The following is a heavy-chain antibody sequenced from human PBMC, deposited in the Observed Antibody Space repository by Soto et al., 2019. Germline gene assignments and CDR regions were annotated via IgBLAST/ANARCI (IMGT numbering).Heavy chain of an antibody. D-gene: IGHD6-19*01. J-gene: IGHJ3*02. CDR1: GYTFTSYG. V-gene: IGHV1-18*01. CDR2: ISAYNGNT. Sequence: ASVKVSCKASGYTFTSYGISWARQAPGKGLEWLGWISAYNGNTNYAQKLQGRVAMTTDTYTSTAYMELRSLRSDDTAGDYCAPPPWYNSGWYAFDSWGQGTMVTGS. CDR3: APPPWYNSGWYAFDS.